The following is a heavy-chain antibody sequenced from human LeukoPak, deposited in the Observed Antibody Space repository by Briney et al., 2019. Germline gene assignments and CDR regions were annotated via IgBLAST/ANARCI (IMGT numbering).Heavy chain of an antibody. CDR1: GFTFSSYA. D-gene: IGHD1-26*01. V-gene: IGHV3-23*01. J-gene: IGHJ4*02. CDR3: ARDSLRSVGATALDY. Sequence: GGSLRLSCAASGFTFSSYAMSWVRQAPGKGLEWVSAISGSGGSTYYADSVKGRFTISRDNSKNTLYLQMNSLRAEDTAVYYCARDSLRSVGATALDYWGQGTLVTVSS. CDR2: ISGSGGST.